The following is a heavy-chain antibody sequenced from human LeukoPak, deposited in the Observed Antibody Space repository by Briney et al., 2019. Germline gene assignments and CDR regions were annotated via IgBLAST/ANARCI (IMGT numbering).Heavy chain of an antibody. CDR2: IYHSGSS. Sequence: SETLSLTCTVSGGSINSYYWNWIRQPPGKGLEWIGYIYHSGSSNYNPSLKSRVTMSVDTSQNQFSLKLSSVTAADTAVYYCARRAGTSIHYFDSWGQGTLVTVSS. CDR1: GGSINSYY. D-gene: IGHD3-3*02. J-gene: IGHJ4*02. V-gene: IGHV4-59*08. CDR3: ARRAGTSIHYFDS.